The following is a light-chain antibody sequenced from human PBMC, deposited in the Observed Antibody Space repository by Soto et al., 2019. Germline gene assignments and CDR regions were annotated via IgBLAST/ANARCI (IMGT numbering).Light chain of an antibody. CDR2: SDV. J-gene: IGLJ2*01. CDR3: ASWDDSRNGILV. CDR1: NSNIGSNT. Sequence: QSVLTQPPSTSGTPGQRVTMSCSGSNSNIGSNTVYWYQQLPRTAPKIIMYSDVHRPSRVPDRFSASKSGTSASLAISVLQSEDEADYYCASWDDSRNGILVFGGGTKLTVL. V-gene: IGLV1-44*01.